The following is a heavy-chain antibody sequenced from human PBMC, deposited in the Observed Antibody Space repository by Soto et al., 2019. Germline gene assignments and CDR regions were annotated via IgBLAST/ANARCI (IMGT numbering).Heavy chain of an antibody. CDR2: ISSSSDYI. CDR3: ARARVYATGPLDF. Sequence: GESLRLSCAASGFTFTSYTMEWGLQGPGKGLEWVSSISSSSDYIYYADSMKGRVTISRDNAKNSLFLDMNSLTGEDTAVYYCARARVYATGPLDFWGQGTLVTVSS. CDR1: GFTFTSYT. D-gene: IGHD6-13*01. J-gene: IGHJ4*02. V-gene: IGHV3-21*06.